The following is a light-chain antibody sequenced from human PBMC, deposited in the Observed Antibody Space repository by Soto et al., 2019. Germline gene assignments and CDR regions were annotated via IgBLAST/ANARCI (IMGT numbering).Light chain of an antibody. CDR3: HCQDFGNSAVYS. J-gene: IGKJ2*01. Sequence: IVLTQSPGTLSLSPGESATLSCRASQSIRSSYVAWYQQKPGQAPRLLIYAASARATGLPDRFSGSGSGTDFTLTISRLAPEDFEMYYCHCQDFGNSAVYSFGQGTKLEI. V-gene: IGKV3-20*01. CDR1: QSIRSSY. CDR2: AAS.